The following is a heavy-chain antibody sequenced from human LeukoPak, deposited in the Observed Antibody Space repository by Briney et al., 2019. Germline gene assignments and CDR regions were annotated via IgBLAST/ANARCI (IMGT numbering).Heavy chain of an antibody. CDR2: INPSGGST. D-gene: IGHD3-22*01. CDR3: ARGPDYYDSSGYIDY. CDR1: GYTFISYY. J-gene: IGHJ4*02. Sequence: ASVKVSRKASGYTFISYYIHWVRQAPGQGLEWMGIINPSGGSTNSAQKFQGRVTMTRDTSTSTIYMDLSSLRSEDSAVYYCARGPDYYDSSGYIDYWGQGTLVTVSS. V-gene: IGHV1-46*01.